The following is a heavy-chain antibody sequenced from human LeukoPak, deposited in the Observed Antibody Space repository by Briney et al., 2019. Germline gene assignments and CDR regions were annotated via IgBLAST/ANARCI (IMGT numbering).Heavy chain of an antibody. V-gene: IGHV3-23*01. Sequence: AGGSLRLSCAASGFTFSDYAMSWVRQAPGKGLEWVSAISGSGDNTYYADSVRGRFTISRDNSKDTLYLQMNNLRAVGTAMYYCAKDGRYYFGSGSYPFYSWGQGTLVTVSS. J-gene: IGHJ5*01. CDR2: ISGSGDNT. CDR1: GFTFSDYA. CDR3: AKDGRYYFGSGSYPFYS. D-gene: IGHD3-10*01.